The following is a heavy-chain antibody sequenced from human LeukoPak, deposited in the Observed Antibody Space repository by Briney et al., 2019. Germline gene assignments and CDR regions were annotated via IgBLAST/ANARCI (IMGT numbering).Heavy chain of an antibody. CDR3: TRGCSSTSCYTSSPGY. D-gene: IGHD2-2*02. CDR1: GFTFSDYY. CDR2: ISSSGSTI. J-gene: IGHJ4*02. V-gene: IGHV3-11*01. Sequence: GGSLRLSCAASGFTFSDYYMSWIRQAPGKGLEWVSYISSSGSTIYYADSVKGRFTISRDKAKNSLYLQMNSLRAEDTAVYYCTRGCSSTSCYTSSPGYWGQGTLVTVSS.